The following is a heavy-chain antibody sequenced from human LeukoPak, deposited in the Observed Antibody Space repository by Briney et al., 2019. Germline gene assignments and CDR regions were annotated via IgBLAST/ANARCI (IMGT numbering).Heavy chain of an antibody. D-gene: IGHD1-26*01. CDR2: ISWNSDSI. V-gene: IGHV3-9*01. Sequence: GGSLRLSCAASGFTFDDYAMHWVRQAPGKGLEWVSGISWNSDSIGYADSVKGRFTISRDNAKNSLYLQMNSLRAEDTAVYYCAREEWELLRYYYYYMDVWGKGTTVTVSS. CDR3: AREEWELLRYYYYYMDV. CDR1: GFTFDDYA. J-gene: IGHJ6*03.